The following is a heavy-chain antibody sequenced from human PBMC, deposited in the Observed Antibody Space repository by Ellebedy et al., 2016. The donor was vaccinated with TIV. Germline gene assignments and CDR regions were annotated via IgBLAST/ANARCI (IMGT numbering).Heavy chain of an antibody. CDR1: GFTFSDHY. D-gene: IGHD1-1*01. V-gene: IGHV3-72*01. Sequence: GESLKISCAVSGFTFSDHYMDWVRLAPGKGPEWVGRSRNKAKSYTPDYAASVKGRFTISRDDSKNSLYLQMNSLKTEDTAIYYCARDTTSDYWGQGALVTVSS. CDR3: ARDTTSDY. J-gene: IGHJ4*02. CDR2: SRNKAKSYTP.